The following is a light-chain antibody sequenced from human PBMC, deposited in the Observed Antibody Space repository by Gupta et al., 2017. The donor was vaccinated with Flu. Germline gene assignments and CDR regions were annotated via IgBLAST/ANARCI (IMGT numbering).Light chain of an antibody. Sequence: TSSDVGGYNYVSWYQHHPGKAPKLMIYEVINRPSGVSHRFSGSKSGNTASLTISGLQAEDEADYYCSSYTSSNSLEFGGGTKLTVL. CDR1: SSDVGGYNY. CDR3: SSYTSSNSLE. CDR2: EVI. J-gene: IGLJ3*02. V-gene: IGLV2-14*01.